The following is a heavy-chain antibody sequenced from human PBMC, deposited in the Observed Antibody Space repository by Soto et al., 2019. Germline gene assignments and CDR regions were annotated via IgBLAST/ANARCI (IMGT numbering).Heavy chain of an antibody. CDR1: GIAFNSSV. CDR2: IWFDGSNR. V-gene: IGHV3-33*01. Sequence: GGFLRLSCATSGIAFNSSVMHWLRQSPGKGLEWLALIWFDGSNRIYADSVKGRFTISRDNSKNTLYLQMDSLRADDTAIYYCARGNNHFDRWGQGILVTVS. J-gene: IGHJ4*02. D-gene: IGHD1-20*01. CDR3: ARGNNHFDR.